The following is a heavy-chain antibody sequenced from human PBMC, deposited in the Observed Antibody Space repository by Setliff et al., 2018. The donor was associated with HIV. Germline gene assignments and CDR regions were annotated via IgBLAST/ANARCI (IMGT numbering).Heavy chain of an antibody. Sequence: GGSLRLSCAASGFTFSSYTMNWVRQAPGKGLEWVANIKQDGSEKYYVDSVKGRFTISRDNAKNSLYLQMNSLRAEETAVYYCASHFGYCSSTSCEGYWGQGALVTVSS. J-gene: IGHJ4*02. D-gene: IGHD2-2*01. CDR3: ASHFGYCSSTSCEGY. V-gene: IGHV3-7*03. CDR1: GFTFSSYT. CDR2: IKQDGSEK.